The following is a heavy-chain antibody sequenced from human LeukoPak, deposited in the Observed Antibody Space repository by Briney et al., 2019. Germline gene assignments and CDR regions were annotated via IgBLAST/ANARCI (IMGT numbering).Heavy chain of an antibody. CDR3: AKSTRYYDSSGYYYPEYYFDY. D-gene: IGHD3-22*01. Sequence: LPGGSLRLSCAASGFTFSSYGMHWVRQAPGKGLEWVAFIRYDGSNKYYADSVKGRFTISRDNSKNSLYLQMNSLRAEDTALYYCAKSTRYYDSSGYYYPEYYFDYWGQGTLVTVSS. CDR1: GFTFSSYG. J-gene: IGHJ4*02. V-gene: IGHV3-30*02. CDR2: IRYDGSNK.